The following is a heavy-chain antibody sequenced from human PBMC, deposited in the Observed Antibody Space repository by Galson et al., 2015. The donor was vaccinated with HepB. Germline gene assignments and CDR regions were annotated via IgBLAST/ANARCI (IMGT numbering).Heavy chain of an antibody. J-gene: IGHJ4*02. D-gene: IGHD4-23*01. CDR3: VFLRGNDLKPLDY. CDR1: TFIFSTYS. CDR2: ISSSSTTI. V-gene: IGHV3-48*04. Sequence: SLRLSCAASTFIFSTYSMNWVRQAPGKGLEWVSYISSSSTTIYYADSVKGRFTISGDNAKNSLYLQMNSLRAEDTAVHYCVFLRGNDLKPLDYWGQGTLVTVSS.